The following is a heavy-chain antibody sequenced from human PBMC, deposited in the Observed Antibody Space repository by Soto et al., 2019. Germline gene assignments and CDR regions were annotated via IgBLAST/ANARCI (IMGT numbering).Heavy chain of an antibody. V-gene: IGHV4-59*01. J-gene: IGHJ4*02. CDR3: ARDLGYGDYEAGYFDY. CDR2: IYYSGST. D-gene: IGHD4-17*01. CDR1: GGSISSYY. Sequence: PSETLSLTCTVSGGSISSYYWSWIRQPPGKGLEWIGYIYYSGSTNYNPSLKSRVTISVDTSKNQFSLKLSSVTAADTAVYYCARDLGYGDYEAGYFDYWGQGTLVTVPS.